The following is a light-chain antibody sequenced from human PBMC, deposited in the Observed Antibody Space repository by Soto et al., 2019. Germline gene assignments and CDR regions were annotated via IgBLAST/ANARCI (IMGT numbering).Light chain of an antibody. CDR2: ANT. CDR3: QSFDSSLTGLI. CDR1: NSNIGAGSG. J-gene: IGLJ2*01. V-gene: IGLV1-40*01. Sequence: QSVLTQPPSVTGAPGQRVTISCTGNNSNIGAGSGVNWYQQFPDKAPKLLIYANTHRPSGVPDRFSGSTSATSASLAITGLQTQDEADYYCQSFDSSLTGLIFGGGTSSPS.